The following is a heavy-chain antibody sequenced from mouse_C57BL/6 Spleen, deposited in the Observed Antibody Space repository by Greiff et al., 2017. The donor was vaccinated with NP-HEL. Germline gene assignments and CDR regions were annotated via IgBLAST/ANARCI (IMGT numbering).Heavy chain of an antibody. CDR3: TRDSIYDYYGSSFFDY. CDR2: ISSGGDYI. CDR1: GFTFSSYA. V-gene: IGHV5-9-1*02. D-gene: IGHD1-1*01. J-gene: IGHJ2*01. Sequence: EVQLVESGEGLVKPGGSLKLSCAASGFTFSSYAMSWVRQTPEKRLEWVAYISSGGDYIYYADTVKGRFTISRDNARNTLYLQMSSLKSEDTAMYYCTRDSIYDYYGSSFFDYWGQGTTLTVSS.